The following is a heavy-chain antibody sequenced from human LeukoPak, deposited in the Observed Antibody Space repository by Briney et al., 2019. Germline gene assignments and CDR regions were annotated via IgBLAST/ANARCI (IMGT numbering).Heavy chain of an antibody. CDR2: IWYDGSDK. J-gene: IGHJ4*02. CDR1: GFTFSSHG. Sequence: GRSLRLSCAASGFTFSSHGMRWVRQAPGKGLEWVAVIWYDGSDKYYADSVKGRFTISRDNSKNTLYLQMTSLRADDTAVYYCARGGYSGTYYFDYWGQGTLVTVSS. V-gene: IGHV3-33*01. CDR3: ARGGYSGTYYFDY. D-gene: IGHD1-26*01.